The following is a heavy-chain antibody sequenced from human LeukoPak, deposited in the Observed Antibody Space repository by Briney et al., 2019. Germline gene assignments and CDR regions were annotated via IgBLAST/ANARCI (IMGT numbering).Heavy chain of an antibody. Sequence: SETLSLTCAVSGGSISSSNWWSWVRQPPGKGLEWIGEIYHSGSTNYNPSPKSRVTISVDKSKNQFSLKLSSVTAADTAVYYCARRPSFGDTYYDILTGYYNPPYYFDYWGQGTLVTVSS. J-gene: IGHJ4*02. V-gene: IGHV4-4*02. CDR2: IYHSGST. CDR1: GGSISSSNW. CDR3: ARRPSFGDTYYDILTGYYNPPYYFDY. D-gene: IGHD3-9*01.